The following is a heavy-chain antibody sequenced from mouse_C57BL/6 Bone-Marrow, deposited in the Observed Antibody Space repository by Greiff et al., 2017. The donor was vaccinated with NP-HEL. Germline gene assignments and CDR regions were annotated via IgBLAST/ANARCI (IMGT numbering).Heavy chain of an antibody. CDR2: ISGGGGNT. D-gene: IGHD1-1*01. Sequence: EVQGVESGGGLVKPGGSLKLSCAASGFTFSSYTMSWVRQTPEKRLEWVATISGGGGNTYYPDSVKGRFPISRANAKNTLYLQMSSLRSEDTALYYCARHKTTVAYAMDYWGQGTSVTVSS. V-gene: IGHV5-9*01. CDR3: ARHKTTVAYAMDY. CDR1: GFTFSSYT. J-gene: IGHJ4*01.